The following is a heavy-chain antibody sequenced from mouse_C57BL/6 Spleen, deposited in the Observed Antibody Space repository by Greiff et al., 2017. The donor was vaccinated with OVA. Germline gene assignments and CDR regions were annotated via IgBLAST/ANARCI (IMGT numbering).Heavy chain of an antibody. J-gene: IGHJ3*01. CDR3: ASEGGSGYGFAY. CDR2: IWGVGST. CDR1: GFSLTSYG. D-gene: IGHD3-2*02. V-gene: IGHV2-6*01. Sequence: VKLQESGPGLVAPSQSLSITCTVSGFSLTSYGVDWVRPSPGKGLEWMGVIWGVGSTNYNSALKSRLSISKDNSKSQVFLKMNSLQTDDTAMYYCASEGGSGYGFAYWGQGTLVTVSA.